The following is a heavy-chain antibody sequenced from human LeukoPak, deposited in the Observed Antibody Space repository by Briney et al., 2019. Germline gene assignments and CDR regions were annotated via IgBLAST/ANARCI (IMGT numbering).Heavy chain of an antibody. J-gene: IGHJ4*02. Sequence: RPGGSLRLSCAASGFTFDDYGMSWVRQAPGKGLEWVSGINWNGGSTGYAESVKGRFTISRDNAKNSLYLQMNSLRAEDTALYYCASFGSNYDILTGDYWGQGTLVTVSS. D-gene: IGHD3-9*01. CDR2: INWNGGST. CDR1: GFTFDDYG. V-gene: IGHV3-20*04. CDR3: ASFGSNYDILTGDY.